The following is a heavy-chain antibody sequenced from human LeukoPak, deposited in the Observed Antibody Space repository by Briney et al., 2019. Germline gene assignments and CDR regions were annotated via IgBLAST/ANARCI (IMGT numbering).Heavy chain of an antibody. V-gene: IGHV1-69*05. CDR1: GGTFSSYA. D-gene: IGHD3-22*01. CDR2: IIPIFGTA. J-gene: IGHJ4*02. Sequence: SVKVSCKASGGTFSSYAISWVRQAPGQGLEWMGGIIPIFGTANYAQKFQGRVTITTDESTSTAYMELSSLRSEDTAVYYCARDGGSSGSVYVYWGQGTLVTVSS. CDR3: ARDGGSSGSVYVY.